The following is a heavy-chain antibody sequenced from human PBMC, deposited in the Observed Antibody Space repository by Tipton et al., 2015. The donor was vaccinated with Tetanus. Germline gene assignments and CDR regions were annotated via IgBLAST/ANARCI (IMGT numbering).Heavy chain of an antibody. J-gene: IGHJ4*02. CDR2: ISNSGTS. CDR1: DESISSSSYY. V-gene: IGHV4-39*01. Sequence: TLSLTCTVSDESISSSSYYWGWIRHHPGRGLEWIASISNSGTSYNNPSFRSRVTISVDTSKTQFSLKLNSVTAADTAVYYCARHLTYTYTSRYFDYWGLGTLVTVSS. CDR3: ARHLTYTYTSRYFDY. D-gene: IGHD5-18*01.